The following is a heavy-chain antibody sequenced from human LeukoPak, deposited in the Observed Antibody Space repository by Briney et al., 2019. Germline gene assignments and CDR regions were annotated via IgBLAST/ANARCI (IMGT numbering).Heavy chain of an antibody. CDR2: IKKLTDGGTT. CDR3: TTGAGGWFDP. V-gene: IGHV3-15*01. D-gene: IGHD1-26*01. J-gene: IGHJ5*02. CDR1: GFTFSNAW. Sequence: GGSLRLSCAASGFTFSNAWMSWVRQAPGKGPEWVGRIKKLTDGGTTDYAAPVKGRFTISRDDSKNTLYLQMNSLKTEDTAVYYCTTGAGGWFDPWGQGTLVTVSS.